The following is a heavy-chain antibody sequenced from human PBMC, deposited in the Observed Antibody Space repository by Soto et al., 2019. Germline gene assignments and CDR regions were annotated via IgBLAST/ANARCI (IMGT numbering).Heavy chain of an antibody. J-gene: IGHJ4*02. V-gene: IGHV3-48*03. CDR3: ARGLRNYYDRSGLHY. CDR1: EFTFSNYE. D-gene: IGHD3-22*01. CDR2: ISYTGSTI. Sequence: LRLSCVGSEFTFSNYEMNWVRQAPGKGLEWVSYISYTGSTIYYADSVRGRFTISRDNSKNSLYLQMNSLRAEDTAVYYCARGLRNYYDRSGLHYWGQGTLVTVSS.